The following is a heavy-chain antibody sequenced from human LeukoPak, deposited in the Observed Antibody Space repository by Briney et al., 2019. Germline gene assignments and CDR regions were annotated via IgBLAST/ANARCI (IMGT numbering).Heavy chain of an antibody. V-gene: IGHV3-72*01. D-gene: IGHD6-19*01. Sequence: GGSLRLSCAGSGFTFSDHHMDWVRQASGMGLEWVGRGPARNKPNSCSTQYAASVRGRFTISRDDSENSLYLQINSLRTEDTAMYYCTRVITTDRGWYTFDYWGQGVLVTVSS. CDR1: GFTFSDHH. CDR2: GPARNKPNSCST. J-gene: IGHJ4*02. CDR3: TRVITTDRGWYTFDY.